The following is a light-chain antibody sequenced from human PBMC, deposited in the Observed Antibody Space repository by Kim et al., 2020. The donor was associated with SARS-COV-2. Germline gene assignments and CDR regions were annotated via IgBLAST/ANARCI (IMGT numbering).Light chain of an antibody. J-gene: IGKJ2*01. Sequence: DIRMTQSPSTLSASVGDRVTITCRASQSISSSLAWYQQKPGKAPKLLIYKASSLESGVPSRFSGSGSGTEFTLTISSLQPDDFATYYCQQYNSYMTFGQGTKLEI. CDR2: KAS. CDR1: QSISSS. CDR3: QQYNSYMT. V-gene: IGKV1-5*03.